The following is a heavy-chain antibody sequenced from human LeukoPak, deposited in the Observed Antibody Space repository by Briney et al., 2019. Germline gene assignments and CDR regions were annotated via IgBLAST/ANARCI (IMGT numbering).Heavy chain of an antibody. J-gene: IGHJ4*02. V-gene: IGHV1-46*01. D-gene: IGHD1-26*01. CDR2: INPSGGST. CDR3: ARAPKGVTTGYFDH. CDR1: GYTFTTYY. Sequence: GAPVKVSCKASGYTFTTYYIHWVRQAPGQGLEWMGIINPSGGSTTYAQIFQGRVTLTRDTSTSTVYMELSSLGSDDTAVYYCARAPKGVTTGYFDHWGQGTLVTVSS.